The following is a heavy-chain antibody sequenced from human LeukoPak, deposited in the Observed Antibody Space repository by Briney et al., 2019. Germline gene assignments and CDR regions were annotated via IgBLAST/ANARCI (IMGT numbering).Heavy chain of an antibody. CDR3: ARVRIGSGTIFGEFDY. J-gene: IGHJ4*02. Sequence: ASVKVSCKASGFTFTSSAMHWVRPAPGQRLEWMGWINAGNGNTKYSQKFQGRVTITRDTSASTAYMELSSLRSEDTAVYYCARVRIGSGTIFGEFDYWGQGTLVTVSS. CDR2: INAGNGNT. CDR1: GFTFTSSA. V-gene: IGHV1-3*01. D-gene: IGHD3-10*01.